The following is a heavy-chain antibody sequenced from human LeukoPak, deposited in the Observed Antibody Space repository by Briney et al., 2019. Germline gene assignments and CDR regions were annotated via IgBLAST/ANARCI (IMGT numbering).Heavy chain of an antibody. CDR2: INPRSGGT. D-gene: IGHD2-21*02. Sequence: ASVKVSCKASGYTFTGNYIHWVRQAPGQGLEWMGWINPRSGGTSYGQKFQGRVTVTRDTSISTAYMELSSLTSDDTAVYYCGRVAYCGSGCYYYFDYWGQGTLVTVSS. V-gene: IGHV1-2*02. CDR1: GYTFTGNY. J-gene: IGHJ4*02. CDR3: GRVAYCGSGCYYYFDY.